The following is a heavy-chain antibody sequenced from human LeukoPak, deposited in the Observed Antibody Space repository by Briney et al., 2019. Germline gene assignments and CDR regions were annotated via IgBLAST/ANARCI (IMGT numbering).Heavy chain of an antibody. V-gene: IGHV1-46*01. CDR2: SNPSGGST. D-gene: IGHD3-10*01. CDR3: ARARGSGSYYGHDYYYYHYMDV. J-gene: IGHJ6*03. CDR1: GDTFTTYY. Sequence: AAVKVSCKASGDTFTTYYSHGVGQGPGQGREWMGGSNPSGGSTTNAQKFQGRVTMTRDTSPSTVYMALSRLRSEDTAIYYCARARGSGSYYGHDYYYYHYMDVWGKGTTVTVSS.